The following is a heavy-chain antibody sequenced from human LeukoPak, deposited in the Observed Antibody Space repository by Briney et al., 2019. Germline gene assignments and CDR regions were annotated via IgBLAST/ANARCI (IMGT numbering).Heavy chain of an antibody. CDR3: ARVSGYSYVGNDY. D-gene: IGHD5-18*01. CDR1: GGSFSGYY. V-gene: IGHV4-34*01. Sequence: SETLSLTCAVYGGSFSGYYWNWIRQPPGKGLEWIGEINHSGSTTYNPSLKRRVTISLDASKNQFSLKLSSVTAADTAVYYCARVSGYSYVGNDYWGQGTLVTVSS. J-gene: IGHJ4*02. CDR2: INHSGST.